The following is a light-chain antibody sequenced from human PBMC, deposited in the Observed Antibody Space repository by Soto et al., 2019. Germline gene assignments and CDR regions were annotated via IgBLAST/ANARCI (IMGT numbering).Light chain of an antibody. CDR2: DVS. J-gene: IGLJ2*01. CDR1: SSDVGFYNF. Sequence: QSALTQPASVSGSPGQSITISCTGTSSDVGFYNFVSWYQQHPGKAPKLMIYDVSNRPSGVSNRFSGSKSGNTASLTISGLQAEDEAEYYCSSYTTSSIVVFGGGTKLTVL. CDR3: SSYTTSSIVV. V-gene: IGLV2-14*01.